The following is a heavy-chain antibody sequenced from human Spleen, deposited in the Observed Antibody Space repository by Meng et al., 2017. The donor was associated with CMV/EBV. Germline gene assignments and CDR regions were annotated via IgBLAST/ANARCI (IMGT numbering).Heavy chain of an antibody. D-gene: IGHD5-18*01. Sequence: ISCKGSGYTFTNYWIGWVRQMPGKGLEWMGIIYLRDSDMRYSPSFQGQITMSADKSINTAYLQWSSLKASDTAMYYCARGTAMVIDYWGQGTLVTVSS. CDR2: IYLRDSDM. CDR3: ARGTAMVIDY. CDR1: GYTFTNYW. V-gene: IGHV5-51*01. J-gene: IGHJ4*02.